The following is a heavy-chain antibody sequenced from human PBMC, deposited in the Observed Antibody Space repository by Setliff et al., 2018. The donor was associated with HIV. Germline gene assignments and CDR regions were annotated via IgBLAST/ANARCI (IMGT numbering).Heavy chain of an antibody. Sequence: ASVKVSCKASGSTLTNYHMHWVRQAPGQGLEWMGVINPSGGITTYAQKFQGRVTVTKDTSTCTVYMELRSIRSEDTAVYFCASAPLTTVTTGPRYYLDYWGQGTLVTVSS. V-gene: IGHV1-46*01. CDR3: ASAPLTTVTTGPRYYLDY. J-gene: IGHJ4*02. CDR1: GSTLTNYH. D-gene: IGHD4-17*01. CDR2: INPSGGIT.